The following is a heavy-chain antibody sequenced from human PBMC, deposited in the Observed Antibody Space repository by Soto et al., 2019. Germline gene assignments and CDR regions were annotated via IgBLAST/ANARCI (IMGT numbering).Heavy chain of an antibody. J-gene: IGHJ4*02. D-gene: IGHD2-2*01. CDR3: AKDETPDIVVVQIDY. CDR2: ISYDGSNK. V-gene: IGHV3-30*18. CDR1: GFTFSSYG. Sequence: GGSLRLSCAASGFTFSSYGMHWVRQAPGKGLEWVAVISYDGSNKYYADSVKGRFTISRDNSKNTLYLQMNSLRAEDTAVYYCAKDETPDIVVVQIDYWGQGTLVTVSS.